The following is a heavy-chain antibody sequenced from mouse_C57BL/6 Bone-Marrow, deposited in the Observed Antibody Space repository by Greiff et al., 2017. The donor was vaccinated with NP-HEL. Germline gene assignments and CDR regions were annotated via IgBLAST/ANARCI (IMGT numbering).Heavy chain of an antibody. CDR1: GYAFTNYL. CDR3: ARGPSYYCNTYAMDY. CDR2: INPGSGGT. V-gene: IGHV1-54*01. J-gene: IGHJ4*01. Sequence: VQLQQSGAELVRPGTSVKVSCKASGYAFTNYLIEWVKQRPGQGLEWIGVINPGSGGTNYNEKFKGKATLTADKSSSTAYMQLSSLTSEDSAVYFCARGPSYYCNTYAMDYWGQGTSVTVSS. D-gene: IGHD2-10*01.